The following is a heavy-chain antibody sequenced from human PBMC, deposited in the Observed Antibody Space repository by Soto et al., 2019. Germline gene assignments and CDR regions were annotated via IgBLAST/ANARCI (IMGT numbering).Heavy chain of an antibody. CDR2: ISDDGRNG. CDR3: AKLSHSGWHHHYYGMDV. V-gene: IGHV3-30*18. Sequence: QVQLVESGGGVVQPGTSLRLSCAASGFIFSTNGMYWVRQAPGKGLEWVALISDDGRNGWHADSVKGRFTISRDISKTTLYLHMNSLRPEDTAASYCAKLSHSGWHHHYYGMDVWGQGTTVTVSS. J-gene: IGHJ6*02. CDR1: GFIFSTNG. D-gene: IGHD6-19*01.